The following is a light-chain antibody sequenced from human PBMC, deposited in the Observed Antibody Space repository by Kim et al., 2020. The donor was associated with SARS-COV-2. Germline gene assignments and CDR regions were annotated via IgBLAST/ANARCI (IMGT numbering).Light chain of an antibody. CDR2: RNN. Sequence: ELTQPPSASGTPGQRVTISCSGSSSNLGSNYVYWYQQLPGTAPKLLIYRNNQRPSGVPDRFSGSKSGTPASLAISGPRSEGEADYYCAAWDDSLSGWVFGGGTQLTVL. V-gene: IGLV1-47*01. CDR1: SSNLGSNY. J-gene: IGLJ3*02. CDR3: AAWDDSLSGWV.